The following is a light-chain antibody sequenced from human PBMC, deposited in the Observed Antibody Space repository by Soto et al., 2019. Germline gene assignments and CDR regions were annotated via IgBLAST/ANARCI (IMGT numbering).Light chain of an antibody. CDR3: SSYASSTSYV. CDR2: GVS. Sequence: QSALAQPASVSGSPGQSITLSCTGTSSDVGGYNHVSWYQQHPGEAPKLMIYGVSNRPSGVSIRFSGSKSGNTAFLTISGLQAEDEANYYCSSYASSTSYVFGDGTKGTVL. V-gene: IGLV2-14*01. CDR1: SSDVGGYNH. J-gene: IGLJ1*01.